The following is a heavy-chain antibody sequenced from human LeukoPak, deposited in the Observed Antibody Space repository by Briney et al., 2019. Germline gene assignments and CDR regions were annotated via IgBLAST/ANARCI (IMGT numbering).Heavy chain of an antibody. J-gene: IGHJ4*02. D-gene: IGHD6-6*01. Sequence: GGSLRLSCAASGFTVSSNYMSWVRQAPGKGLEWVSVIYSGGSTYYADSVKGRFTISRDNSKNSPYLQMNSLRAEDTAVYYCARGKQLVSDYWGQGTLVTVSP. CDR2: IYSGGST. CDR3: ARGKQLVSDY. V-gene: IGHV3-53*01. CDR1: GFTVSSNY.